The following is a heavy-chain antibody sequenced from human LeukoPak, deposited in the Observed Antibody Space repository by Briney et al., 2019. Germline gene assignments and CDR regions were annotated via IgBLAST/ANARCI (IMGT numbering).Heavy chain of an antibody. D-gene: IGHD3-10*01. CDR2: MNPNSGNT. CDR1: GYTFTSYD. CDR3: VRSPAVVMSPILLWFGELSEKRDYYYYMDV. J-gene: IGHJ6*03. V-gene: IGHV1-8*03. Sequence: VASVKVSCKASGYTFTSYDINWVRQATGQGREWMGWMNPNSGNTGYAQKFQGRVTITRNTSISTAYMELSSLRSEDTAVYYCVRSPAVVMSPILLWFGELSEKRDYYYYMDVWGKGTTVTVSS.